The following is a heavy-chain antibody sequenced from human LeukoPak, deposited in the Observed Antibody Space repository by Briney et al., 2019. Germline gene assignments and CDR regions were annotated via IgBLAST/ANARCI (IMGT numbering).Heavy chain of an antibody. D-gene: IGHD5-12*01. CDR1: GYTLTELS. CDR3: ATVLGGGYELDY. V-gene: IGHV1-24*01. Sequence: EASVKVSCKVSGYTLTELSMHWVRQAPGKGLEWMGGFDPEDGETIYAQKFQGRVTMTEDTSTDTAYTELSSLRSEDTAVYYCATVLGGGYELDYWGQGTLVTVSS. J-gene: IGHJ4*02. CDR2: FDPEDGET.